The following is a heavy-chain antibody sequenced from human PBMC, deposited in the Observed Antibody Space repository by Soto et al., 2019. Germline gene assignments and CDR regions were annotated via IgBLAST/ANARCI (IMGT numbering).Heavy chain of an antibody. V-gene: IGHV1-69*13. CDR1: GGTFSSYA. D-gene: IGHD3-3*01. CDR2: IIPIFGTA. Sequence: SVKVSCKASGGTFSSYAISWVRQAPGQGLEWMGGIIPIFGTANYAQKFQGRVTITADESTSTAYMELSSLRSEDTAVYYFAREMESITIFGVVIIPVGTHRSSGMDLWGQGT. CDR3: AREMESITIFGVVIIPVGTHRSSGMDL. J-gene: IGHJ6*02.